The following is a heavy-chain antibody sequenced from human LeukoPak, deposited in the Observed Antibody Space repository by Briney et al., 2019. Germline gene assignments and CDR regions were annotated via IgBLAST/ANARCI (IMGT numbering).Heavy chain of an antibody. CDR2: INHSGST. D-gene: IGHD3-22*01. J-gene: IGHJ4*02. V-gene: IGHV4-34*01. CDR1: GGSFSGYY. Sequence: SETVSLTCAVYGGSFSGYYWSWIRQPPGKGLEWIGEINHSGSTNYNPSLKSPVTISVDTSKNQFSLKLSSVTAADTAVYYCARRARYYDSSGYYLFDYWGQGTLVTVSS. CDR3: ARRARYYDSSGYYLFDY.